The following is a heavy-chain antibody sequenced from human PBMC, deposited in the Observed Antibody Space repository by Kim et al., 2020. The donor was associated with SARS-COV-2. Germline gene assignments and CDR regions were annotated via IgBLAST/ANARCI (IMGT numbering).Heavy chain of an antibody. D-gene: IGHD6-13*01. V-gene: IGHV3-23*01. J-gene: IGHJ4*02. Sequence: GGSLRLSCAASGFTFSSYAMSWVRQAPGKGLEWVSAISGSGGSTYYADSVKGRFTISRDNSKNTLYLQMNSLRAEDTAVYYCAKDPSSSWSIYYFDYWGQGTLVTVSS. CDR3: AKDPSSSWSIYYFDY. CDR2: ISGSGGST. CDR1: GFTFSSYA.